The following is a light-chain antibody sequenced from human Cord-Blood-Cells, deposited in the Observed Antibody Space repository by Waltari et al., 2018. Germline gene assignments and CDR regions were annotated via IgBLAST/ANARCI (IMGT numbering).Light chain of an antibody. CDR3: QSYDSSLSGYV. J-gene: IGLJ1*01. V-gene: IGLV1-40*01. Sequence: QSVLTQPPSVSGAPGQRVTISCTGSSSNIGAGYDVHWYQQLPGTAPKLLICGNSNRPSGVPYRFSGSKSGTSASLAITGLQAEDEADYDCQSYDSSLSGYVFGTGTKVTVL. CDR1: SSNIGAGYD. CDR2: GNS.